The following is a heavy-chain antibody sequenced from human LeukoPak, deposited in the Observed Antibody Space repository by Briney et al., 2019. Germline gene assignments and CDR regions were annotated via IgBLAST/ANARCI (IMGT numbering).Heavy chain of an antibody. CDR2: ISGSGGTT. CDR3: ARDSETVTSTSSWFDP. Sequence: GGSLRLSCAASGFIFNSYAMSWVRQAPGKGLEWVSGISGSGGTTFYADSVKGRFTISRDNSKNTLYLQMNSLRAEDTAVYYCARDSETVTSTSSWFDPWGQGTLVTVSS. J-gene: IGHJ5*02. V-gene: IGHV3-23*01. CDR1: GFIFNSYA. D-gene: IGHD6-19*01.